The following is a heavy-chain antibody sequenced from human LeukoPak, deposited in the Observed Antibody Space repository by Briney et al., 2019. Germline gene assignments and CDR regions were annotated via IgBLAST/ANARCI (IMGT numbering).Heavy chain of an antibody. CDR2: VSDSGGGT. CDR3: AKDDSSGYTDY. J-gene: IGHJ4*02. CDR1: GFTLSDYY. V-gene: IGHV3-23*01. Sequence: GGSLRLSCAASGFTLSDYYMSWIRQAPGKELEWVSTVSDSGGGTFYADSVKGRFTISRDNSKNTLYLQMDSLRAEDTAIYYCAKDDSSGYTDYWGQGALVTVSS. D-gene: IGHD3-22*01.